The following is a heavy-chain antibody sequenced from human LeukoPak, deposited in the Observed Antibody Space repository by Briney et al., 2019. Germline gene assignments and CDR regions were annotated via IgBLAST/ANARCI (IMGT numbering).Heavy chain of an antibody. Sequence: SETLSLTCNVSCGSISSYYWSWIRQPPGKGLEWIGYTYTTGNTTYNPSLKSRVTMSVDTSKNQFSLKLSSVTAADTAVYYCAKPTLVGARNAFDIWGQGTMVTVSS. CDR3: AKPTLVGARNAFDI. J-gene: IGHJ3*02. D-gene: IGHD1-26*01. CDR1: CGSISSYY. CDR2: TYTTGNT. V-gene: IGHV4-4*09.